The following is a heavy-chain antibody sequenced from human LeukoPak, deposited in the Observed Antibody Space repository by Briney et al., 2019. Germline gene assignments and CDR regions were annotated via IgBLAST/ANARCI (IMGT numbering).Heavy chain of an antibody. Sequence: TGESLKISCKASGYSFTSYWIGWVRQMPGKGLEWMGVIYPGDSDTRYSPSFQGQVTISADKSITTAYLQWSSLKASDTAMYYCATSSSWTFDFWGQGTLVTVSS. CDR3: ATSSSWTFDF. CDR1: GYSFTSYW. J-gene: IGHJ4*02. D-gene: IGHD6-13*01. V-gene: IGHV5-51*01. CDR2: IYPGDSDT.